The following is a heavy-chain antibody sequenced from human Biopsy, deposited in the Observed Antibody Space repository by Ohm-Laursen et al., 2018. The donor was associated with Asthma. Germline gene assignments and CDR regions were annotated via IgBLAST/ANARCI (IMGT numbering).Heavy chain of an antibody. CDR1: GVPFNTYV. V-gene: IGHV1-69*01. D-gene: IGHD2-2*01. CDR3: ARKAGSCISRTCYSLDF. Sequence: SSVTLSCASSGVPFNTYVIGWARQAPGQGLEWMGGINSVFGTTTYPQKFQDRVTITADDSTSTVYMELSSLRSEDTAVYYCARKAGSCISRTCYSLDFWGQGTLVTVSS. CDR2: INSVFGTT. J-gene: IGHJ4*02.